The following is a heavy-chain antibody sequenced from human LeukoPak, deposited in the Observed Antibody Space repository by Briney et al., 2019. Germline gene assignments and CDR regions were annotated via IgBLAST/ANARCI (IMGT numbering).Heavy chain of an antibody. J-gene: IGHJ4*02. Sequence: SETLSLTCAVYGGSFSGYYWSWIRQPPGKGLEWIGEINHSGSTNYNPSLKSRVTISVDTSKNQFSLKLSSVTAADTAVYYCARGPEDVVVVPANYWGQGTLVTVSS. CDR1: GGSFSGYY. CDR2: INHSGST. CDR3: ARGPEDVVVVPANY. D-gene: IGHD2-2*01. V-gene: IGHV4-34*01.